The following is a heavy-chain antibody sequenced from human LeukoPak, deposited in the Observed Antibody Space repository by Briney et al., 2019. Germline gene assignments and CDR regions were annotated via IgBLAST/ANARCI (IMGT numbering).Heavy chain of an antibody. CDR3: ARGLQWNYDLGWVAP. J-gene: IGHJ5*02. CDR2: ISGYNGKT. D-gene: IGHD1-7*01. Sequence: GASVKVSCKASGYSFSSCSITWGRQAPGQGLEWMGWISGYNGKTKYAEKFQGRVTLTTDTSTSTAYMEMRSLRHDDTAIYYCARGLQWNYDLGWVAPWGQGTLVAVSS. V-gene: IGHV1-18*01. CDR1: GYSFSSCS.